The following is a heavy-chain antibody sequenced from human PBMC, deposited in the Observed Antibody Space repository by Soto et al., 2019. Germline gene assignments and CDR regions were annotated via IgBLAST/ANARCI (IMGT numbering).Heavy chain of an antibody. CDR1: GFTFSSYA. Sequence: EVQLLESGGGLVQPGGSLRLSCAASGFTFSSYAMNWVRQAPGKGLEWVSAISGSGGSTYSADSVKGRFTISRDNSKNTLYLQMNSLRAEDMAVYDCAKGDSSGVDDAFDIWGQGTMFTVSS. J-gene: IGHJ3*02. CDR2: ISGSGGST. V-gene: IGHV3-23*01. D-gene: IGHD3-22*01. CDR3: AKGDSSGVDDAFDI.